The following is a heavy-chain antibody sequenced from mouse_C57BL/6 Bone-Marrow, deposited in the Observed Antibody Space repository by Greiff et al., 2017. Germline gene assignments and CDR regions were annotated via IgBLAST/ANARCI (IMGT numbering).Heavy chain of an antibody. V-gene: IGHV5-4*01. D-gene: IGHD1-1*01. Sequence: EVHLVESGGGLVKPGGSLKLSCAASGFTFSSYAMSWVRQTPEKRLEWVATISDGGSYTYYPDNVKGRFTISRDNAKNNLYLQMSHLKSEDTAMYYCARKDYGSSRYYFDYWGQGTTLTVSS. J-gene: IGHJ2*01. CDR1: GFTFSSYA. CDR2: ISDGGSYT. CDR3: ARKDYGSSRYYFDY.